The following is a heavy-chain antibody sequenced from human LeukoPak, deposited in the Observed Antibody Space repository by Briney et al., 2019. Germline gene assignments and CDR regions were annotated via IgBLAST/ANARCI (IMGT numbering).Heavy chain of an antibody. Sequence: PGGSQRLSCAASGFTFSGYAMSWVRQAPGKGLEWVSTISGSGGSTYYADSVKGRFTISRDNSKNTLYLQMNSLRAEDTAVYYCASPVAGPTAYYYGMDVWGQGTTVTVSS. D-gene: IGHD6-19*01. CDR3: ASPVAGPTAYYYGMDV. CDR2: ISGSGGST. V-gene: IGHV3-23*01. J-gene: IGHJ6*02. CDR1: GFTFSGYA.